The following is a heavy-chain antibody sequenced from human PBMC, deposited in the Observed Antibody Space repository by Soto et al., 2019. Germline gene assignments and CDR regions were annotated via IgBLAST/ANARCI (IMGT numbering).Heavy chain of an antibody. CDR3: ARQGEYSSSSGWFDP. Sequence: QLQLQESGPGLVKPSETLSLTCTVSGGSISSSSYYWGWIRQPPGKGLEWIGSIYYSGSTYYNPSLKSLVTISVDTSKNQFSLKLSSVTAADTAVYYCARQGEYSSSSGWFDPWGQGTLVTVSS. CDR2: IYYSGST. J-gene: IGHJ5*02. D-gene: IGHD6-6*01. CDR1: GGSISSSSYY. V-gene: IGHV4-39*01.